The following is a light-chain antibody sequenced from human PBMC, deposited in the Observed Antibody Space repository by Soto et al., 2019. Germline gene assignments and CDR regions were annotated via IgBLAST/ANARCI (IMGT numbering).Light chain of an antibody. CDR2: GAS. J-gene: IGKJ1*01. CDR1: QSVDSAF. Sequence: EIVLTQSPGSLSLSLGERATLSCRASQSVDSAFFAWYQQKPGQPPRLVMFGASRRATGIPDRFSGSGSGTDFTLTISRLEPEDFAVYYWQQYASSLTFGQGTKVEI. CDR3: QQYASSLT. V-gene: IGKV3-20*01.